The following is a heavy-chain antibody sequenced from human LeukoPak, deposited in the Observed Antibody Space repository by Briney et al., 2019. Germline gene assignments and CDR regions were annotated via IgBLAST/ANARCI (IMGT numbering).Heavy chain of an antibody. CDR1: GGPFLIYG. CDR2: VIPIFGIA. V-gene: IGHV1-69*04. D-gene: IGHD2-2*01. J-gene: IGHJ3*02. Sequence: SGEVSCQACGGPFLIYGNSWVRGGPGQGGEGMGRVIPIFGIANYAQKFQGRVTITADKSTSTAYMELSSLRSEDTAVYYCASQSDIVVVPAATHDAFDIWGQGTMVTVSS. CDR3: ASQSDIVVVPAATHDAFDI.